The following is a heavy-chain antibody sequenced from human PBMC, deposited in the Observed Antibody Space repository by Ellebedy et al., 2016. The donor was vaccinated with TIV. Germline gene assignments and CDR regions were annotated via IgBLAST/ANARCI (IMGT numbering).Heavy chain of an antibody. J-gene: IGHJ4*02. D-gene: IGHD6-19*01. CDR1: GGSISSSSYY. CDR2: IYYSGST. CDR3: ARQVAGTWDY. V-gene: IGHV4-39*01. Sequence: SETLSLTXTVSGGSISSSSYYWGWIRQPPGKGLAWIGSIYYSGSTYYNPSLKSRVIISVDTSKNQFSLKLSSVTAADTAVYYCARQVAGTWDYWGQGTLVTVSS.